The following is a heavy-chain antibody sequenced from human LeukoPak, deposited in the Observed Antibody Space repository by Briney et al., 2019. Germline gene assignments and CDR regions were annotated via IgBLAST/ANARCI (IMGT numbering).Heavy chain of an antibody. Sequence: GGSLRLSCEVSGFTFSDHYMSWIRQAPGKGLEWVSYISSSSSYTNYADSVKGRFTISRDNAKNSLYLQMNSLRAEDTALYYCARSSGRAVAEFDYWGQGTLVTVSS. V-gene: IGHV3-11*06. D-gene: IGHD6-19*01. CDR3: ARSSGRAVAEFDY. CDR1: GFTFSDHY. CDR2: ISSSSSYT. J-gene: IGHJ4*02.